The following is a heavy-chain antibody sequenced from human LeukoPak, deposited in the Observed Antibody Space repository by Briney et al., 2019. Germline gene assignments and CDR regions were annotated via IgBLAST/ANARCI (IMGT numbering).Heavy chain of an antibody. D-gene: IGHD5-18*01. V-gene: IGHV3-48*01. CDR2: ISSSSSTI. Sequence: SGGSLRLSCAASGFTFSSYSMNWVRQAPGKGLEWVSYISSSSSTIYYADSVKGRFTISRDNAKNSLYLQMNSLRAEDTAVYYCARQLGYSYGKLDYWGQGTLVTVSS. J-gene: IGHJ4*02. CDR3: ARQLGYSYGKLDY. CDR1: GFTFSSYS.